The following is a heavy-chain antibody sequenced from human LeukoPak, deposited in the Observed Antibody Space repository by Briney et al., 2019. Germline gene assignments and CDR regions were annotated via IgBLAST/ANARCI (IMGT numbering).Heavy chain of an antibody. CDR2: IYYSGST. Sequence: SETLSLTCTVSGGSIISYYWSWIRQPPGKGLEWIGYIYYSGSTNYNPSLKSRVTISVDTSKNQFSLKLSSVTAADTAVYYCARSRSPITMVRGVISGRWFDPWGQGTLVTVSS. D-gene: IGHD3-10*01. CDR3: ARSRSPITMVRGVISGRWFDP. J-gene: IGHJ5*02. CDR1: GGSIISYY. V-gene: IGHV4-59*12.